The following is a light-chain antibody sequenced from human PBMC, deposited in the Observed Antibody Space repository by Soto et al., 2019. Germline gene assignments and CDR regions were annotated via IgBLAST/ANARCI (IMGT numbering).Light chain of an antibody. CDR1: TSDIGSNP. Sequence: QSVLTQPPSASGTPGQRVTISCSGSTSDIGSNPVNWYQQLPGTAPKLLIYNNSQRPSGVPDRISASKSGTSASLVISGLQSEDEAAYYCAAWDDSLKGVVFGGGTQLTVL. V-gene: IGLV1-44*01. CDR3: AAWDDSLKGVV. CDR2: NNS. J-gene: IGLJ3*02.